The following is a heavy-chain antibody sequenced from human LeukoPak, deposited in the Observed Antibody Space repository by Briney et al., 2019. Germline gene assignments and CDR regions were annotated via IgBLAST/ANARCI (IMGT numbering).Heavy chain of an antibody. CDR2: ISSSSSTI. CDR1: GFTFSSYS. J-gene: IGHJ6*02. CDR3: ASRNNMDV. V-gene: IGHV3-48*04. Sequence: GGSLRLSCAASGFTFSSYSMNWVRQAPGKGLEWVSYISSSSSTIYYADSVKGRFTISRDNAKNSLHLQMNSLRAEDTAVYYCASRNNMDVWGQGTTVSVSS. D-gene: IGHD1/OR15-1a*01.